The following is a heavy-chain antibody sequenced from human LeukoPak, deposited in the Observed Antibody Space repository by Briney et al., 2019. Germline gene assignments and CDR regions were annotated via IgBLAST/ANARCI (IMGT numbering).Heavy chain of an antibody. J-gene: IGHJ3*02. D-gene: IGHD1-26*01. V-gene: IGHV3-30*04. CDR1: GFTFSSYA. Sequence: GGSLRLSCAASGFTFSSYAMHWVRQAPGKGLEWVAIISSDGRTQIYADSVKGRFTISRDNLKNTLNLQMNYLEAEDTAVYYCAKEEGWGVNSFDMWGQGTMVTVSS. CDR3: AKEEGWGVNSFDM. CDR2: ISSDGRTQ.